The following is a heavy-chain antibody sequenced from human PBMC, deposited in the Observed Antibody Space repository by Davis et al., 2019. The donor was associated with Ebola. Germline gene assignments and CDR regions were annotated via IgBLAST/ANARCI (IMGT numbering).Heavy chain of an antibody. V-gene: IGHV1-18*01. D-gene: IGHD2-2*02. CDR1: GYTFPSSG. Sequence: AASVKVSCKASGYTFPSSGISWVRQAPGHGLEWLGWLSAYNGDTTYPQKLQGRVTMTTDTSTTTAYMALRSLRSDDTAVYYCARAEGYCTSTTCYILYGMDVWGQGTTVTVSS. CDR2: LSAYNGDT. J-gene: IGHJ6*02. CDR3: ARAEGYCTSTTCYILYGMDV.